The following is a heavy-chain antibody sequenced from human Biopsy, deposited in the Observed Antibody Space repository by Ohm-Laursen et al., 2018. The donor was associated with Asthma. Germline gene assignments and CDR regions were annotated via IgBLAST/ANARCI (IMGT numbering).Heavy chain of an antibody. V-gene: IGHV1-18*01. D-gene: IGHD3-10*01. J-gene: IGHJ6*02. Sequence: PSVKVACKPSGYTFNSAGITWVRQAPGQGLEWMGWISVYNGNTKVAQKLQDRVTMITDTSTSTAYMELRSLRSDDTAVYFCARAVDYSHYYGIDVWGQGTTVTVS. CDR3: ARAVDYSHYYGIDV. CDR1: GYTFNSAG. CDR2: ISVYNGNT.